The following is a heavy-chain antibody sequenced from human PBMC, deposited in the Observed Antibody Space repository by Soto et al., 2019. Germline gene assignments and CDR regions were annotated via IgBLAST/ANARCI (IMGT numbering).Heavy chain of an antibody. CDR1: GGSISSGDYY. CDR2: IYYSGST. CDR3: ASRYCSGGSCYKKYYYYGMDV. Sequence: LSLTCTVSGGSISSGDYYWSWIRQPPGKGLEWIGYIYYSGSTYYNPSLKSRVTISVDTSKNQFSLKLSSVTAADTAVYYCASRYCSGGSCYKKYYYYGMDVWGQGTTVTVS. J-gene: IGHJ6*02. V-gene: IGHV4-30-4*01. D-gene: IGHD2-15*01.